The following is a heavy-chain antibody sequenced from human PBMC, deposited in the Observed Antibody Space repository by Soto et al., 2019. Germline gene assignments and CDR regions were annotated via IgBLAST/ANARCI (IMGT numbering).Heavy chain of an antibody. V-gene: IGHV1-69*13. J-gene: IGHJ6*02. CDR3: ARGRGYSGDDHYYYFDMDV. Sequence: ASVKVSCKASGGTFNNYPITWVRQAPGEGLEWMGGSIPIFGTANYAQKFQGRVTISVDESTSTAYMELSSLRSEDTAVYYCARGRGYSGDDHYYYFDMDVWGQGTTVTVSS. CDR2: SIPIFGTA. D-gene: IGHD5-12*01. CDR1: GGTFNNYP.